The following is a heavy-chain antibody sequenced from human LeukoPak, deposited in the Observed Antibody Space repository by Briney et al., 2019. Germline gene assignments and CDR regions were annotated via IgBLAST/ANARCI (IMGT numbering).Heavy chain of an antibody. D-gene: IGHD6-19*01. CDR2: ISAYNGNQ. Sequence: GASVKVSCMASGYTFTSYGISWVRQAPGQGREWMGWISAYNGNQNYAQKLQGRVTMTTDTSTSTAYMELRSLRSDDTAVYYCARDWGGLAGNDAFDIWGQGTMVTVSS. V-gene: IGHV1-18*01. J-gene: IGHJ3*02. CDR1: GYTFTSYG. CDR3: ARDWGGLAGNDAFDI.